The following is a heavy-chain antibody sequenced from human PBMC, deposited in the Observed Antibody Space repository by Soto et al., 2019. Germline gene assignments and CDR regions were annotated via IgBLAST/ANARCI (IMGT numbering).Heavy chain of an antibody. J-gene: IGHJ6*02. D-gene: IGHD4-17*01. CDR1: GGSFY. CDR3: ARGGGDYDYAVDV. CDR2: IRHSGST. V-gene: IGHV4-34*01. Sequence: QVQLQQWGAGLLKPSATLSLNCAVYGGSFYWTWIRQPPGKGLEWIGEIRHSGSTNYNPSLKSRVRISIDRSKSQVSLTVYSVTAADTAVYYCARGGGDYDYAVDVWGQGTTVTVSS.